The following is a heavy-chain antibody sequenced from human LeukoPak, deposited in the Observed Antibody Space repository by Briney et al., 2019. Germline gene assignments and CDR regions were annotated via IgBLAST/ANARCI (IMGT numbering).Heavy chain of an antibody. V-gene: IGHV1-69*06. Sequence: SVKVSCKASGGTFSSYTISWVRQAPGQGLEWMGGIIPIFGTANYAQKFQGRVTITADKSTSTAYMELSSLRSEDTAVYYCASALQTSNYYYGMDVWGKGTTVTVSS. CDR3: ASALQTSNYYYGMDV. CDR2: IIPIFGTA. J-gene: IGHJ6*04. CDR1: GGTFSSYT.